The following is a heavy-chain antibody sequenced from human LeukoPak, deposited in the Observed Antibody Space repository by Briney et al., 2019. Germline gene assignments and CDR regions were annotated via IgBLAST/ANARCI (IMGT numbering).Heavy chain of an antibody. J-gene: IGHJ4*02. V-gene: IGHV4-39*01. Sequence: PSETLSLTCTVSGGSISSSSYYWGWIRQPPGKGLEWIGSIYYSGSTYYNPSLKSRVSISVDTSKNQFSLKLSSVTAADTAVYYCARVNIMIVVITIALFDYWGQGTLVTVSS. CDR3: ARVNIMIVVITIALFDY. CDR2: IYYSGST. D-gene: IGHD3-22*01. CDR1: GGSISSSSYY.